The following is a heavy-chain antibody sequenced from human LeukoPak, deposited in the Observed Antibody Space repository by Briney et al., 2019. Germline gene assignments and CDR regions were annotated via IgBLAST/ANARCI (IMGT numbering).Heavy chain of an antibody. J-gene: IGHJ3*02. CDR2: VFHTGSR. Sequence: SGTLSLTCTVSGGPIIASDWWTWVRQAPGKGLEWVGEVFHTGSRNYSPSLKGRITISIDKYKSQFYLQLNSVTAADAAVYFCSRRNSLYDAFDIWGPGRLIAVSS. CDR3: SRRNSLYDAFDI. CDR1: GGPIIASDW. V-gene: IGHV4-4*02.